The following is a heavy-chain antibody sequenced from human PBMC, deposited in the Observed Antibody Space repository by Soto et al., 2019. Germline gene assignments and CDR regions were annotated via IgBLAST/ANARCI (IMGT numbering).Heavy chain of an antibody. V-gene: IGHV4-31*03. CDR1: GGSISSGGYY. CDR3: ATVVWDYGDETCYYYYGMDV. D-gene: IGHD4-17*01. Sequence: QVQLQESGPGLVKPSQTLSLTCTVSGGSISSGGYYWSWIRQHPGKGLEWIGYVYYSGSTYYNPLLKSRVTISVDTSKNQFSLKLSSVTAADTAVYYCATVVWDYGDETCYYYYGMDVWGQGTTVTVSS. CDR2: VYYSGST. J-gene: IGHJ6*02.